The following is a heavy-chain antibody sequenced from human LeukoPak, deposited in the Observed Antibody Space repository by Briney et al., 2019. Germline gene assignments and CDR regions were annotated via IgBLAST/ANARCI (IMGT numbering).Heavy chain of an antibody. CDR2: IRSKANSYAT. D-gene: IGHD6-19*01. CDR1: GFTFSGSA. J-gene: IGHJ4*02. CDR3: ATQQWLVSDFDY. Sequence: PGGSLRLSCAASGFTFSGSAMHWVRQASGKGLEWVGRIRSKANSYATAYAASVKGRFTISRDDSKNTAYLQMNSLRAEDTAVYYCATQQWLVSDFDYWGQGTLVTVSS. V-gene: IGHV3-73*01.